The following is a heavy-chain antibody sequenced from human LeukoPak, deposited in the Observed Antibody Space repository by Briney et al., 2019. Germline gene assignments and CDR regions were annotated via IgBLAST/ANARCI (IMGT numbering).Heavy chain of an antibody. D-gene: IGHD6-13*01. CDR2: INPNTVGT. V-gene: IGHV1-2*06. CDR3: AKVPPSITAAGNWLGP. CDR1: GYTFTGYY. Sequence: ASVKVSCKASGYTFTGYYIHWVRQAPGQGLEWMGRINPNTVGTDYEQKFQGRVTMTRDTSITTAYMELSRLTSDDTAIYYCAKVPPSITAAGNWLGPWGQGALVTVSS. J-gene: IGHJ5*02.